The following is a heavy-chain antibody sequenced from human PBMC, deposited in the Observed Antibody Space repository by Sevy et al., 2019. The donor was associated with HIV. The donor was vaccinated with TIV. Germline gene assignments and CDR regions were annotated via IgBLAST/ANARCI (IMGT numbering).Heavy chain of an antibody. CDR1: GVSISTYY. V-gene: IGHV4-4*07. CDR3: ARGDFWSGYYYYAMDV. Sequence: SETLSLTCTVSGVSISTYYWIWIRQPAGKGLVWIGRIYTSGSTNYNPSLKSRVTMSVDTSKNQFSLKLGSVTAAATAVYYCARGDFWSGYYYYAMDVWGQGTTVTVSS. J-gene: IGHJ6*02. CDR2: IYTSGST. D-gene: IGHD3-3*01.